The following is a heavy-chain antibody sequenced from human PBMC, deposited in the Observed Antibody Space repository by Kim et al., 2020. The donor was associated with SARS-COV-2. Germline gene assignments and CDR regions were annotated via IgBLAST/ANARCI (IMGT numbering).Heavy chain of an antibody. Sequence: GGSLRLSCAASGFTFSRYGMHWVRQAPGKGLEWVAVISYDGRNKYYADSVKGRFTISRDNSKNTLYLQMNSLRAEDTAVYYCAKRNDDGSGNSLFYWGQGTLVTVSS. CDR2: ISYDGRNK. D-gene: IGHD2-15*01. V-gene: IGHV3-30*18. CDR3: AKRNDDGSGNSLFY. CDR1: GFTFSRYG. J-gene: IGHJ4*02.